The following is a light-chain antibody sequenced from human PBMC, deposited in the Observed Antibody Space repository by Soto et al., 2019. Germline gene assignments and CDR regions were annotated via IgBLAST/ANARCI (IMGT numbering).Light chain of an antibody. J-gene: IGKJ1*01. CDR3: QQYETFSGM. Sequence: IRMTQSPASLSASVGDRVTITCRASQGIKNDLGWYQQKPGKSPKLLIYAASSLQSGVPSRFSGSGSGTKFTLTIASLQPDDLATYFSQQYETFSGMFGPGTKVDIK. CDR1: QGIKND. V-gene: IGKV1-17*01. CDR2: AAS.